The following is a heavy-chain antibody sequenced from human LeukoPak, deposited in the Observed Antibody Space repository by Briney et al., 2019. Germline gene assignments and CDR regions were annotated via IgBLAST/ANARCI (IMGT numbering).Heavy chain of an antibody. Sequence: GGSLRLSCAASGFTFSSYAMSWVRQAPGKGLELDSAISSSGGSTYYADSVKGRFTISRDNSKNTLYLQINSLRAEDTAVYYCATQEGDSSGYYGQFDYWGQGTLVTVSS. V-gene: IGHV3-23*01. CDR3: ATQEGDSSGYYGQFDY. J-gene: IGHJ4*02. CDR2: ISSSGGST. CDR1: GFTFSSYA. D-gene: IGHD3-22*01.